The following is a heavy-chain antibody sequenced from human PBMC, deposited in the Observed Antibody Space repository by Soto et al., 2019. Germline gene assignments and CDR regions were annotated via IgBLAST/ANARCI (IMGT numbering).Heavy chain of an antibody. CDR2: INAGNGTT. CDR3: ARDMSNYVNRFDP. V-gene: IGHV1-3*01. D-gene: IGHD4-4*01. Sequence: ASVKVSCKASGYTFTSYGIHWVRQAPGQRLELTGWINAGNGTTQYSEKFQGRVTITTDESASTSYMELTSLRSEDTALYYCARDMSNYVNRFDPWGQGTQVTVSS. J-gene: IGHJ5*02. CDR1: GYTFTSYG.